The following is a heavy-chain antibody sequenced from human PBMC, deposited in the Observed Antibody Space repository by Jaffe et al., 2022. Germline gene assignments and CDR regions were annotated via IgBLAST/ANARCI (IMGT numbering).Heavy chain of an antibody. CDR3: AKAKPSSFDPYAYYMGV. D-gene: IGHD2-2*01. J-gene: IGHJ6*03. V-gene: IGHV3-30*18. CDR2: ISDDGSDK. Sequence: QVQLVESGGGVVQSGRSLRLSCAASGFTFSNYAMHWVRQAPGKELQWVALISDDGSDKYYADSVKGRFTISRDNSKNTLFLQMSSLRTGDTALYYCAKAKPSSFDPYAYYMGVWGKGTTVTVSS. CDR1: GFTFSNYA.